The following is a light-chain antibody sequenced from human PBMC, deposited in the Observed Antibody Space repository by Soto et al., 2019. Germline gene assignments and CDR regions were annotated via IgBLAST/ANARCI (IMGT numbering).Light chain of an antibody. V-gene: IGKV1-39*01. CDR2: GAS. J-gene: IGKJ2*01. CDR3: QQSYITPPDT. CDR1: QSISTY. Sequence: DIQMTQSPSSLSASVGDRVNITCRTSQSISTYLNWYQQKPGKAPKLLIDGASNLQSGIPSRFSGTGSGTDFTLTISTLQRDDFATYYCQQSYITPPDTFGQGTRVE.